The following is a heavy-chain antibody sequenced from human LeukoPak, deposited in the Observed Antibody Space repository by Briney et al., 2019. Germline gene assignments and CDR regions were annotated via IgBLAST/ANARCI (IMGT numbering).Heavy chain of an antibody. V-gene: IGHV4-4*07. J-gene: IGHJ6*03. CDR3: ARETVVAAIVTYYYYYYMDV. CDR1: GGSIRSYY. D-gene: IGHD2-15*01. CDR2: IYTSGST. Sequence: KPSETLPLTCTVSGGSIRSYYWSWIRQPAGKGLEWIGRIYTSGSTNYNPSLKSRVTMSVDTSKNQFSLKLSSVTAADTAVYYCARETVVAAIVTYYYYYYMDVWGKGTTVTVSS.